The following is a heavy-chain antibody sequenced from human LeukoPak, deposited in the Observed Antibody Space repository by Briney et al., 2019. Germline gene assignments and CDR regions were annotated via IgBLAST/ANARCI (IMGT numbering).Heavy chain of an antibody. CDR1: GFTFSSHS. J-gene: IGHJ4*02. CDR2: ISTSGGIT. Sequence: GGSLRLSCAASGFTFSSHSMNWVRQVPGKGLEWVSAISTSGGITYYADSVKGRFTISRDNSKNTLYLQMNSLRVEDTAVYNCARQLGYCSDGSCYFDFWGQGTLVTVSS. CDR3: ARQLGYCSDGSCYFDF. D-gene: IGHD2-15*01. V-gene: IGHV3-23*01.